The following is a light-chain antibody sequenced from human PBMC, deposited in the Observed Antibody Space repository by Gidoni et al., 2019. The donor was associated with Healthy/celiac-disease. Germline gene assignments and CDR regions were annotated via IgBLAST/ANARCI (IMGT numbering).Light chain of an antibody. V-gene: IGLV2-11*02. J-gene: IGLJ3*02. CDR3: CSYAGSYTWV. CDR2: DVS. Sequence: QSALPQPRPASGSPGQSVTISCTGTSSDVGEYNYVSWYQQHPGKAPKLMIYDVSKRPSGVPDRFSGSKSGNTASLTISGLQAGDEADYYCCSYAGSYTWVFGGGTKLTVL. CDR1: SSDVGEYNY.